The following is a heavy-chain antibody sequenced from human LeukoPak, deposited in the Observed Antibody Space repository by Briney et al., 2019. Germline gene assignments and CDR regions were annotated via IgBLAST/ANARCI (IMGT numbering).Heavy chain of an antibody. V-gene: IGHV1-69*13. D-gene: IGHD3-10*01. Sequence: GASVKVSCKASGGTFSSYAISWVRQAPGQGLEWMGGTIPIFGTANYAQKFQGRVTITADESTSTAYMELSSLRSEDTAVYYCARDVPGDAFDIWGQGTMVTVSS. CDR1: GGTFSSYA. CDR2: TIPIFGTA. J-gene: IGHJ3*02. CDR3: ARDVPGDAFDI.